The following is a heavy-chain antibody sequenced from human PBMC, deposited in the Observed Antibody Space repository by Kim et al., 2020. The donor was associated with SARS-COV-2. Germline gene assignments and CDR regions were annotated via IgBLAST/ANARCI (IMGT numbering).Heavy chain of an antibody. CDR1: GFTFSTYG. J-gene: IGHJ4*02. CDR3: AKEWVNSGSYPDH. Sequence: GGSLRLSCTASGFTFSTYGMYWVRQAPGKGLEWVAVIWYDGSNTYYADSVKGRFTISRDNSKNTLYLQIYNLTAEDTAVYYCAKEWVNSGSYPDHWGQGTLVVVSS. V-gene: IGHV3-33*06. D-gene: IGHD1-26*01. CDR2: IWYDGSNT.